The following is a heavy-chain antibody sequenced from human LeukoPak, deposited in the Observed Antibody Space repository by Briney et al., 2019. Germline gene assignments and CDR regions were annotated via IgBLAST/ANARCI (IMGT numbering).Heavy chain of an antibody. J-gene: IGHJ6*02. V-gene: IGHV4-59*01. CDR1: GGSIRNYY. Sequence: SETLSLTCTVSGGSIRNYYWSWIRQPPGKGLEWIGYIYYSGSTNYNPSLKSRVTISVDTSKNQFSLKLSSVTAADTAVYYCARDLLYYYDSSGPRGYYYGMDVWGQGTTVTVSS. D-gene: IGHD3-22*01. CDR2: IYYSGST. CDR3: ARDLLYYYDSSGPRGYYYGMDV.